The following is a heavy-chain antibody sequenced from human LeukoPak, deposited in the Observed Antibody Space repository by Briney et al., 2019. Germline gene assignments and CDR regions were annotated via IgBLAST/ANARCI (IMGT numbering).Heavy chain of an antibody. V-gene: IGHV3-49*04. J-gene: IGHJ4*02. CDR1: GFTFGDYA. CDR2: IRSKAYGGTT. CDR3: TRVGYSSPPFDY. D-gene: IGHD6-13*01. Sequence: GRSLRLSCTASGFTFGDYAMSWVRQAPGKGLEWVGFIRSKAYGGTTEYAASVKGRFTISRDDSKSIAYLQMNSLKTEDTAVYYCTRVGYSSPPFDYWGQGTLVTVSS.